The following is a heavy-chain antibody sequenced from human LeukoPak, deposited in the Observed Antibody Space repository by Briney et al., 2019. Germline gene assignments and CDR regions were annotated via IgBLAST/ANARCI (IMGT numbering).Heavy chain of an antibody. CDR3: ARHYYDSSGYYWGYYFDS. V-gene: IGHV4-39*01. D-gene: IGHD3-22*01. J-gene: IGHJ4*02. CDR1: GGSIRSSTDY. Sequence: SETLSLICTVSGGSIRSSTDYWSWIRQPPGKGLEWIGSIRYSGTTYHSPSLESRLTMSIDTSENQFSLKLSSVTAADTAVYYCARHYYDSSGYYWGYYFDSWGRGTLVTVSS. CDR2: IRYSGTT.